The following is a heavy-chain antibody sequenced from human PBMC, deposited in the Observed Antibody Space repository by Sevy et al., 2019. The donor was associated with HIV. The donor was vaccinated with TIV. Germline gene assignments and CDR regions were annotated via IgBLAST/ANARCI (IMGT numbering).Heavy chain of an antibody. CDR2: INYDGTRT. CDR3: TKDFQYPIDY. V-gene: IGHV3-23*01. CDR1: GFTFRTYG. J-gene: IGHJ4*02. Sequence: GGSLRLSCAAFGFTFRTYGMSWARQAPGKGLEWVSTINYDGTRTHYADSVKGRFTISRDNSKNTLYLQADSLGAEDTAVYYCTKDFQYPIDYWGQGTLVTVSS.